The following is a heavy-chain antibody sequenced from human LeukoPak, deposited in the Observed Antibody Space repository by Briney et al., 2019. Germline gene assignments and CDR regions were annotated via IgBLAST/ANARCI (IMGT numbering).Heavy chain of an antibody. D-gene: IGHD3-3*01. CDR1: GGSFSGYY. CDR2: INRSGST. J-gene: IGHJ3*02. V-gene: IGHV4-34*01. CDR3: ARVATIFGVADSRGAFDI. Sequence: SETLSLTCAVYGGSFSGYYWSWIRQPPGKGLEWIGEINRSGSTNYNPSLKSRVTISVDTSKNQFSLKLSSVTAADTAVYYCARVATIFGVADSRGAFDIWGQGTMVTV.